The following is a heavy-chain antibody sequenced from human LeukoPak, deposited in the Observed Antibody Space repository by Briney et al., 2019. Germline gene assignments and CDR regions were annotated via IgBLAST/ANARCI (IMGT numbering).Heavy chain of an antibody. J-gene: IGHJ4*02. CDR3: ARGRSNNYGPDY. Sequence: SQTLSLTCTVSGGPISTGEYYWSWIRQPPGKGLEWIGYIYYGGSAYYSPSLESRLTILLGTSKNQFSLYLSSVTAADTAVYFCARGRSNNYGPDYWGQGALVTVSS. CDR1: GGPISTGEYY. D-gene: IGHD3-16*01. V-gene: IGHV4-30-4*01. CDR2: IYYGGSA.